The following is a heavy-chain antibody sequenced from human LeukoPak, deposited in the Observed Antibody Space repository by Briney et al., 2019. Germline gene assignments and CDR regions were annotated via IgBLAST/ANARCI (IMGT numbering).Heavy chain of an antibody. CDR2: ISNSGSTI. CDR1: GFTSSSYA. D-gene: IGHD3-22*01. Sequence: GGSLRLSCAASGFTSSSYAMSWVRQAPGKGLEWVSYISNSGSTIYYADSVKGRFTISRDNAKNSLYLQMNSLRAEDTAVYYCARDPTTTYYYDSSGDYWGQGTLVTVSS. V-gene: IGHV3-48*04. J-gene: IGHJ4*02. CDR3: ARDPTTTYYYDSSGDY.